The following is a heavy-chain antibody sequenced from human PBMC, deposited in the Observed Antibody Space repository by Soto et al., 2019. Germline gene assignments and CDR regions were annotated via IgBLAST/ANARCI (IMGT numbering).Heavy chain of an antibody. CDR3: AATKHRYSGSYIH. V-gene: IGHV3-72*01. CDR2: TRNKANSYTT. CDR1: GFTFSDHY. D-gene: IGHD1-26*01. Sequence: GGSLRLSCAASGFTFSDHYMDWVRQAPGKGLEWVGRTRNKANSYTTEYAASVKGRFTISRDDSKNSLYLQMNSLKTEDTAVYYCAATKHRYSGSYIHWGQGTLVTVSS. J-gene: IGHJ4*02.